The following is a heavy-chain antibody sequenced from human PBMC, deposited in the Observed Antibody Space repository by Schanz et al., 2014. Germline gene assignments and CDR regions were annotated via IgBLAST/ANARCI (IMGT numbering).Heavy chain of an antibody. D-gene: IGHD3-10*01. CDR2: IKSSSTPT. CDR3: ARIGGSVFDF. CDR1: GFTFSHYS. J-gene: IGHJ4*02. Sequence: EVQLVQSGGGWVQPGGSLRLSCAASGFTFSHYSMNWVRQAPGKGPEWVSSIKSSSTPTYYADSVKGRFTISRDNSKNSLYLQRNSLRAEDTAVYYCARIGGSVFDFWAQGTLVTVSS. V-gene: IGHV3-48*04.